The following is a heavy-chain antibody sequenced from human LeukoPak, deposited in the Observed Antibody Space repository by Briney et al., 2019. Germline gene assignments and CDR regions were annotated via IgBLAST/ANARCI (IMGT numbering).Heavy chain of an antibody. J-gene: IGHJ4*02. Sequence: SETLSLTCTVSDGSISSHYWTWIRQPAGKGLEWIGRIHTSGSTDYNPSLRSRATMSVDTSKTQFSLKVSSVTAADTGVYYCARAPEFSSGWLLDYWGQGSLVTVSS. V-gene: IGHV4-4*07. D-gene: IGHD6-19*01. CDR2: IHTSGST. CDR1: DGSISSHY. CDR3: ARAPEFSSGWLLDY.